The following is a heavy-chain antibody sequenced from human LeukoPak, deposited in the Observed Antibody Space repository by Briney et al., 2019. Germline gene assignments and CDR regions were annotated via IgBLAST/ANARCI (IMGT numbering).Heavy chain of an antibody. CDR3: ARGKATNWFDP. Sequence: SETLSLTCTVSGGSIRSSYYYWGWIRQPPGKGLEWIGSIYDSGSTYYNPSLKSRVTISVDTSKNQFSLKLSSVTAADTAVYYCARGKATNWFDPWGQGTLVTVSS. CDR2: IYDSGST. J-gene: IGHJ5*02. V-gene: IGHV4-39*07. CDR1: GGSIRSSYYY.